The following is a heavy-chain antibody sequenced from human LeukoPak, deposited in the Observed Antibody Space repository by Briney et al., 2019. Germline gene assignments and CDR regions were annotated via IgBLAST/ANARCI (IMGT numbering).Heavy chain of an antibody. Sequence: GGSLRLSCVASGFSFSSYWMSWVRQTPGKGLEWVANIKQEGSARYYVDSVTGRFTISRDNAKNSLYLQMNSLRAEDTAVYYCARVGPADYYDSSGYYSYFDYWGQGTLVTVSS. CDR2: IKQEGSAR. D-gene: IGHD3-22*01. V-gene: IGHV3-7*01. CDR1: GFSFSSYW. CDR3: ARVGPADYYDSSGYYSYFDY. J-gene: IGHJ4*02.